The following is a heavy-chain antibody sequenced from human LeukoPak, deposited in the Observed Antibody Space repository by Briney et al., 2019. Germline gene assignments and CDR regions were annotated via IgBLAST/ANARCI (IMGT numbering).Heavy chain of an antibody. Sequence: PGGSLRLSCAASGFTFSSYGMHWVRQAPGKGLEWVAVIWYDGSNIYYSDSVKGRFTISRDNSKNTLYLQMNSLRAEDTAVYYCARDPLVVVVAGDAFDIWGQGTMVTVSS. CDR1: GFTFSSYG. D-gene: IGHD2-15*01. J-gene: IGHJ3*02. CDR2: IWYDGSNI. CDR3: ARDPLVVVVAGDAFDI. V-gene: IGHV3-33*01.